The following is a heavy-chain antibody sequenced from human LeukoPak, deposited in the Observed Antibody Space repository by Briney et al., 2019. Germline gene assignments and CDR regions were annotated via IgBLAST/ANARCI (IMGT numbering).Heavy chain of an antibody. V-gene: IGHV3-23*01. CDR3: AREWIQLWFYAFDP. Sequence: GGSLRLSCAASGFTFSNYAMNWVRQAPGKGLEWVSTISGSGGSTYYADSVKGRFTISRDNSENTLYLQMNSLRAEDTAVYYCAREWIQLWFYAFDPWGQGTLVTVSS. D-gene: IGHD5-18*01. J-gene: IGHJ5*02. CDR2: ISGSGGST. CDR1: GFTFSNYA.